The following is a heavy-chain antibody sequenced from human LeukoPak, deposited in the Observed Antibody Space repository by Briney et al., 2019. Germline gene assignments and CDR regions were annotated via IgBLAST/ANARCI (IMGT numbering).Heavy chain of an antibody. Sequence: SRGSLRLSRAASGFTLSSYKMNWVRQAPGKGLGWVASISSSSRYIYYADSVKGRFTISRDNAKNSLSLQMNSLKTEDTAVYYCVRGGVHLDCWGQGTLVTVSS. D-gene: IGHD2-8*01. CDR1: GFTLSSYK. CDR3: VRGGVHLDC. V-gene: IGHV3-21*03. J-gene: IGHJ4*02. CDR2: ISSSSRYI.